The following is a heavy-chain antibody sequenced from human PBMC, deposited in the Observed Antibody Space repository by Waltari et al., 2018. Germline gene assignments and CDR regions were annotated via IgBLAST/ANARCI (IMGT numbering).Heavy chain of an antibody. Sequence: EVQLVESGGGLVQPGGSLRLSCSASGFTFSSYAMHWFRQAPGKGLEYVSAISSNGGSTYYADSVKGRFTISRDNSKNTLYLQMSSLRAEDTAVYYCVKDWAGDYSWYYFDYWGQGTLVTVSS. CDR3: VKDWAGDYSWYYFDY. CDR1: GFTFSSYA. CDR2: ISSNGGST. J-gene: IGHJ4*02. D-gene: IGHD4-4*01. V-gene: IGHV3-64D*06.